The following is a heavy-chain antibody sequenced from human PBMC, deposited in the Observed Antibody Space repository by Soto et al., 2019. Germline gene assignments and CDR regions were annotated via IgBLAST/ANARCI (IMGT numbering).Heavy chain of an antibody. CDR2: MNPNSGNT. Sequence: QVQLVQSGAEVKKPGASVKVSCKASGYTFTSYDINWVRQATGQGLEWMGWMNPNSGNTGYAQKYQGRVTMTRNTTICTGYMELSSLRSEDTAVYDSAGGSKGSSWYAYWFDTWSQGNLVTVTS. CDR3: AGGSKGSSWYAYWFDT. D-gene: IGHD6-13*01. CDR1: GYTFTSYD. J-gene: IGHJ5*02. V-gene: IGHV1-8*01.